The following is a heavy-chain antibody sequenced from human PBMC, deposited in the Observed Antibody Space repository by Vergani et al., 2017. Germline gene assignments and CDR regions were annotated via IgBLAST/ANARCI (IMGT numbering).Heavy chain of an antibody. CDR1: GFTFSSYA. V-gene: IGHV3-23*04. CDR3: ARADTIDYVWGSYRGGCDAFDI. Sequence: EVQLVESGGGLVQPGGSLRLSCAASGFTFSSYAMSWVRQAPGKGLEWVSAISGSGGSTYYADSVKGRFTISRDNSKNTLYLQMNSLRAEDTAVYYCARADTIDYVWGSYRGGCDAFDIWGQGTMVTVSS. D-gene: IGHD3-16*02. J-gene: IGHJ3*02. CDR2: ISGSGGST.